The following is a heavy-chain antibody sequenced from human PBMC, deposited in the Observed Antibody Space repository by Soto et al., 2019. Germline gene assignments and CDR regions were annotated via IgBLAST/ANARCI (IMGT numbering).Heavy chain of an antibody. CDR1: GGSISSSSYY. J-gene: IGHJ4*02. CDR2: IYYSGST. D-gene: IGHD3-22*01. V-gene: IGHV4-39*01. CDR3: ACRTMISYYYDSSGPDY. Sequence: QLQLQESGPGLVKPSETLSLTCTVSGGSISSSSYYWGWIRQPPGKGLEWIGTIYYSGSTYYDPSLKSRLTLTVDTSKNQCSRKLSSVTAADTAMYYCACRTMISYYYDSSGPDYWCQGTLVTVSS.